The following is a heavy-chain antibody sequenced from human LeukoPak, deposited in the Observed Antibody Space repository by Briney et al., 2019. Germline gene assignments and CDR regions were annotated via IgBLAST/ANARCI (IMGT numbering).Heavy chain of an antibody. D-gene: IGHD1-26*01. CDR2: IYYSGST. V-gene: IGHV4-59*12. Sequence: SETLSLTCTVSGGSISSYYWSWIRQPPGKGLEWIGYIYYSGSTNYNPSLKSRVTISVDTSKNQFSPKLSSVTAADTALYFCARDRLSVGAFDIWGQGTMVTVSS. CDR1: GGSISSYY. J-gene: IGHJ3*02. CDR3: ARDRLSVGAFDI.